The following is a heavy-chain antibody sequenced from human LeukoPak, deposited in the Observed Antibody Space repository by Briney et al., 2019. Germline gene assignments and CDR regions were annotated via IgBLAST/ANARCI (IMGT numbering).Heavy chain of an antibody. V-gene: IGHV5-51*01. CDR1: GYSFTSYW. CDR3: ARRQRRSSWYYLDY. Sequence: GESLKISCKGSGYSFTSYWIGWVRQMPGKGLEWMGIIYPGGSDTRYSPSFQGQVTISADKSISTAYLQWSSLKASDTAMYHCARRQRRSSWYYLDYWSQGTLVTVSS. J-gene: IGHJ4*02. CDR2: IYPGGSDT. D-gene: IGHD6-13*01.